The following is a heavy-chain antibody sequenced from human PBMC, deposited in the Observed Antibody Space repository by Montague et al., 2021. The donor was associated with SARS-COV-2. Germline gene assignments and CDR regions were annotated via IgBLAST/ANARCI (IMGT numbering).Heavy chain of an antibody. V-gene: IGHV4-31*03. CDR1: GGSISGDYYY. J-gene: IGHJ2*01. D-gene: IGHD7-27*01. CDR2: IYYTGSS. CDR3: ARNRGWGFRGSGYIDL. Sequence: TLSLTCTVSGGSISGDYYYWTWIRQHPGKGLEWIAYIYYTGSSYYNPSLQSRLRTSLDTSKNQFSLTLTSVTAADTAIYYCARNRGWGFRGSGYIDLWGRGTLVTVSS.